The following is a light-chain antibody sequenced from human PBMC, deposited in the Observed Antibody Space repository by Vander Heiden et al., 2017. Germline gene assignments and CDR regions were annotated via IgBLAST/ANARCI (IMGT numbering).Light chain of an antibody. CDR3: AAWDDNLNGLYV. Sequence: QSVLPQPPSASGTPAPRVTISCSGTSSNIGSNSVSWYRRLPGTAPKLLIYSDNQRPSGVPDRFSGSKSGTSASLAISGLQSEDEAEYFCAAWDDNLNGLYVFGTGTKVTVL. V-gene: IGLV1-44*01. J-gene: IGLJ1*01. CDR1: SSNIGSNS. CDR2: SDN.